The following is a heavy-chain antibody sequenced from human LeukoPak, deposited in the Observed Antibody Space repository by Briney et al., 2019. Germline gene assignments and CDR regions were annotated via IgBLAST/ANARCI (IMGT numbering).Heavy chain of an antibody. CDR1: GFTFSSYA. D-gene: IGHD3-22*01. CDR3: GKFDDSSGYYRY. J-gene: IGHJ4*02. V-gene: IGHV3-23*01. Sequence: PGGSLRLSCAASGFTFSSYAMSWVRQAPGKGLEWVSAISGSGGSTYYADSVKGRFTNSRDNSKNTLYLQMNSLRAEDTAVYYCGKFDDSSGYYRYWGQGTLVTVSS. CDR2: ISGSGGST.